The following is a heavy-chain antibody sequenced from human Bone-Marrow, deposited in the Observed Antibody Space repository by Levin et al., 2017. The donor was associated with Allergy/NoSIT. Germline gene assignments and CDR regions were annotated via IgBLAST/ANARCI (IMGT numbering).Heavy chain of an antibody. CDR2: ISYSGST. J-gene: IGHJ4*02. Sequence: SQTLSLPCSVSGYSISSGSYWGWIRQPPGQGLEWIGAISYSGSTYYKPSLKSRLTISEDTSRNQFSLTLTSVTAADTAVYFCGRGPGSPGILDNWGQGTLVTVSS. CDR1: GYSISSGSY. V-gene: IGHV4-38-2*02. CDR3: GRGPGSPGILDN. D-gene: IGHD1-26*01.